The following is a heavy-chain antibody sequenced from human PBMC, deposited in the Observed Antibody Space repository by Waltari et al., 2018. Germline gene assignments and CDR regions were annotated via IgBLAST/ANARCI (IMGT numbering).Heavy chain of an antibody. J-gene: IGHJ4*02. D-gene: IGHD4-17*01. Sequence: EVQLVESGGGLVQPGGSLRLSCAASGFTFTSHWMTWVRQAPGKGLEWVADIKQDGSQKRYVDSMKGRFTISRDNAKNSLYLQMNSLRAEDTAVYYCARLSSVSDYYYFDSWGQGTLVTVSS. CDR3: ARLSSVSDYYYFDS. CDR1: GFTFTSHW. V-gene: IGHV3-7*01. CDR2: IKQDGSQK.